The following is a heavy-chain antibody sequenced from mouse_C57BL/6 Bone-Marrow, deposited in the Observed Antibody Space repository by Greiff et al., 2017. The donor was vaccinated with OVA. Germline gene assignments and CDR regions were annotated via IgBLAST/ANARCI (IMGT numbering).Heavy chain of an antibody. J-gene: IGHJ1*03. CDR2: IYPGSGST. D-gene: IGHD1-1*01. CDR1: GYTFTSYW. Sequence: QVQLQQPGAELVKPGASVKMSCKASGYTFTSYWITWVKQRPGQGLEWIGDIYPGSGSTNYNEKFKSKATLTVDTSSSTAYMQLSSLTSEDSAVYYCARNYYGSSDWYFDVWGTGTTVTVSS. V-gene: IGHV1-55*01. CDR3: ARNYYGSSDWYFDV.